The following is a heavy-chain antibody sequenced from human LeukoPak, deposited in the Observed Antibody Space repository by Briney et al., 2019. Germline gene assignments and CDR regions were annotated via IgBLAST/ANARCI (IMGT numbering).Heavy chain of an antibody. CDR2: ISGSDGST. CDR3: AKSSSPCGSGSYLGIDY. CDR1: GFTFSSYA. J-gene: IGHJ4*02. Sequence: GGSLRLSCAASGFTFSSYAMSWVRQAPGKGLEWVSAISGSDGSTYYADSVKGRFTITRDNSKNTLYLQMKSLRADDTAVYYCAKSSSPCGSGSYLGIDYWGQGTLVTVSS. V-gene: IGHV3-23*01. D-gene: IGHD3-10*01.